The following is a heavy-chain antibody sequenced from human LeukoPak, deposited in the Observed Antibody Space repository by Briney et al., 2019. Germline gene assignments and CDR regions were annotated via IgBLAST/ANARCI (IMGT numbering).Heavy chain of an antibody. J-gene: IGHJ6*03. CDR1: GYTFTSYD. V-gene: IGHV1-8*03. Sequence: GASVKVSCKASGYTFTSYDINWVRQATGQGLEWMGWMNPNSGNTGYAQKFQGRVTITRNTSISTAYMELSSLRSEDTAVYYCARAPRSTSYCSSTSCYRYYYYYMDVWGKGTTVTVSS. CDR3: ARAPRSTSYCSSTSCYRYYYYYMDV. D-gene: IGHD2-2*01. CDR2: MNPNSGNT.